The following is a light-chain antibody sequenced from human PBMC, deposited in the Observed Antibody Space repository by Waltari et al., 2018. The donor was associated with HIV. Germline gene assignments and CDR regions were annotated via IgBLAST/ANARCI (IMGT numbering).Light chain of an antibody. CDR3: SSYADTNNVL. J-gene: IGLJ3*02. V-gene: IGLV2-8*01. CDR1: SSTVGAFAS. Sequence: HSALPHPPTASGSPGHSVTPSSPGPSSTVGAFASAPWYQQHPAKAPKPLIYAVNRRPSGVPDRFSGSKSGNTASLTVSGLQTEDEADYYCSSYADTNNVLFGGGTKLTVL. CDR2: AVN.